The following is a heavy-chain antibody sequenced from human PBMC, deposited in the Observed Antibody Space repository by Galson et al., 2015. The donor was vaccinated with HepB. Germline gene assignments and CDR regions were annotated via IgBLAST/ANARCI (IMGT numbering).Heavy chain of an antibody. V-gene: IGHV3-33*03. Sequence: SLRLSCAASGFTFSSYGMHWVRQAPGKGLEWVAVIWYDGSNKYYADSVKGRFTISRDNAWNTLYLQMNSLRVEDTAMYYCVRGATGYAFDIWGQGTMVTVSS. J-gene: IGHJ3*02. CDR3: VRGATGYAFDI. D-gene: IGHD1-26*01. CDR2: IWYDGSNK. CDR1: GFTFSSYG.